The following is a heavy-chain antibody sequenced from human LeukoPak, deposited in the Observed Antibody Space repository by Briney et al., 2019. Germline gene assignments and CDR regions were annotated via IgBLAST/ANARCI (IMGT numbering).Heavy chain of an antibody. CDR1: GLTFSSDA. Sequence: GGSLRLSCAASGLTFSSDAMSWVRQAPGKGLEWVSAISGSGGSTYYADSVKGRFTISRDNSKNTLYLQMNSLRAEDTAVYYCAKDNRLYYDSSGYSDDYWGQGTLVTVSS. CDR2: ISGSGGST. D-gene: IGHD3-22*01. J-gene: IGHJ4*02. V-gene: IGHV3-23*01. CDR3: AKDNRLYYDSSGYSDDY.